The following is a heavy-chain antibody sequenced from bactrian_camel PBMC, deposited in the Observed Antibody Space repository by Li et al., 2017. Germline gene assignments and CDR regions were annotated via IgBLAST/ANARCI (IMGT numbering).Heavy chain of an antibody. CDR2: INGGGGIT. V-gene: IGHV3S31*01. CDR3: AAYGSCAF. J-gene: IGHJ4*01. D-gene: IGHD3*01. Sequence: VQLVESGGGTVQAGGSLRLSCAASGFTFSTYAMGWVRQAPGKGLEWVSTINGGGGITYYADSVKGRFTISRDDAKNTLYLQMNSLKTGDTAHYYCAAYGSCAFWGQGTQVTVS. CDR1: GFTFSTYA.